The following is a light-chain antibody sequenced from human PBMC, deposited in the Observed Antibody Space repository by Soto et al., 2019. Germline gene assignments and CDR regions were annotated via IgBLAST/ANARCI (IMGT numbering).Light chain of an antibody. CDR2: GAS. J-gene: IGKJ4*01. CDR3: QQHGSS. Sequence: ERVLTQSPGTLALSPGETATLSCRASQSVSSDYLAWYQQKPGQPPRLLIYGASSRATGVPERFSGSGSGTDFTLTISRLEPEDFAVYYCQQHGSSFGGGTKVEIK. CDR1: QSVSSDY. V-gene: IGKV3-20*01.